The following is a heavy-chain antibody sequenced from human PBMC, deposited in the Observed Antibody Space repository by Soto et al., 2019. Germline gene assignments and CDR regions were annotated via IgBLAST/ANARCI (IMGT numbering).Heavy chain of an antibody. V-gene: IGHV4-59*08. CDR1: GGSISSYY. Sequence: QVQLQESGPGLVKPSETLSLTCTVSGGSISSYYWSWIRQPPGKGLEWIGYIYYSGSTNYNPSLKNRLTISVDTSKNHSSLKLSSVAAADTAVYYCARRWGFTFNYWGQGTLVTVSS. CDR2: IYYSGST. D-gene: IGHD1-26*01. J-gene: IGHJ4*02. CDR3: ARRWGFTFNY.